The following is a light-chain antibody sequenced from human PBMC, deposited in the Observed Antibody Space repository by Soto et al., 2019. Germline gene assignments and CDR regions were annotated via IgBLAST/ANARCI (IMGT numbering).Light chain of an antibody. CDR2: QDR. CDR1: KLADKY. V-gene: IGLV3-1*01. J-gene: IGLJ2*01. CDR3: QAWDSTTAV. Sequence: SYELTQPPSVSVSPGQTASITCSGHKLADKYVCWYQQKPGQSPVLVMYQDRKRRSGIPERFSGSNSGNTATLTISGTQAMDEADYYCQAWDSTTAVFGGGTKLTVL.